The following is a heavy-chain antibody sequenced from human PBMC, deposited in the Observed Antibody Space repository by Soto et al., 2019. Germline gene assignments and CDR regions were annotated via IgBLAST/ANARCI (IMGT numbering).Heavy chain of an antibody. CDR2: ISRGCITT. CDR3: ARGGVV. V-gene: IGHV3-48*03. J-gene: IGHJ4*02. CDR1: GFNFSIFD. D-gene: IGHD2-8*01. Sequence: PGGSLRLSCVGSGFNFSIFDMNWVRQAPGGGLEWISLISRGCITTTYADSVRSRFTVSRDNAQNSLFLQMDRPTGEDTGVYYCARGGVVWGQGALVTVSS.